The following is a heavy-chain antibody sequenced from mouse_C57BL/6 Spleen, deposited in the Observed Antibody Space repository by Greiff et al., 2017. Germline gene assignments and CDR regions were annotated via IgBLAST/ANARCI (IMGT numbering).Heavy chain of an antibody. D-gene: IGHD2-3*01. CDR1: GYTFTEYT. CDR2: FYPGSGSI. J-gene: IGHJ2*01. CDR3: ARHEPSYDGYSIYFDY. V-gene: IGHV1-62-2*01. Sequence: QVQLQQSGAELVKPGASVKLSCKASGYTFTEYTIHWVKQRSGQGLEWIGWFYPGSGSIKYNEKFKDKATLTADKSSSTVYMELSSLTSEVSAVYFCARHEPSYDGYSIYFDYWGQGTTLTVSS.